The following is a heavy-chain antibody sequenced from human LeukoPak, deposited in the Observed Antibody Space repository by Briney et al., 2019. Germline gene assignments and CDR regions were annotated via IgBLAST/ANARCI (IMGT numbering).Heavy chain of an antibody. CDR1: GYSFTSYW. V-gene: IGHV5-51*01. J-gene: IGHJ5*02. D-gene: IGHD6-13*01. Sequence: GESPKISCKGSGYSFTSYWIGWVRQMPGKGLEWMGIIYPGDSGARYSPSFQGQVTISADKSISTAYLQWSSLKASDTAMYYCARMAAAWNNWFDPWGQGTLVTVSS. CDR2: IYPGDSGA. CDR3: ARMAAAWNNWFDP.